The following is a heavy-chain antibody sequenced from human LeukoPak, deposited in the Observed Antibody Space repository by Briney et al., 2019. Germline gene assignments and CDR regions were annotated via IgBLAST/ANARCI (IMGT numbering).Heavy chain of an antibody. Sequence: GGSLRLSCASSGFTFSSYGMHWVRQAPGKGLEWVAFIRYDGSDKYYADSVKGRSTISRDNSKNTLYLQMNSLRAEDTAVYYCAKLTSYSSSWYRWFDPWGQGTLVTVSS. CDR2: IRYDGSDK. V-gene: IGHV3-30*02. CDR3: AKLTSYSSSWYRWFDP. CDR1: GFTFSSYG. D-gene: IGHD6-13*01. J-gene: IGHJ5*02.